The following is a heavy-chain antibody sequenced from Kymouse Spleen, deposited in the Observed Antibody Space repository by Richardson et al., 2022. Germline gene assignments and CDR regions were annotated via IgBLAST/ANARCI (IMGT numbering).Heavy chain of an antibody. J-gene: IGHJ6*02. CDR3: ARDGGIAARPNYYYYGMDV. CDR1: GFTFSSYW. Sequence: EVQLVESGGGLVQPGGSLRLSCAASGFTFSSYWMSWVRQAPGKGLEWVANIKQDGSEKYYVDSVKGRFTISRDNAKNSLYLQMNSLRAEDTAVYYCARDGGIAARPNYYYYGMDVWGQGTTVTVSS. D-gene: IGHD6-6*01. V-gene: IGHV3-7*01. CDR2: IKQDGSEK.